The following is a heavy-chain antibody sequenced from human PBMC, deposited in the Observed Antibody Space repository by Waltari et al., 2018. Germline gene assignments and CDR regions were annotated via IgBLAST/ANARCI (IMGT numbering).Heavy chain of an antibody. Sequence: QVQLVQSGAEVKKPGSSVKVSCKASGGTFSSYAISWVRQAPGQGLEGMGGIIPIFGTANYAQKFQGRVTITTDESTSTAYMELSSLRSEDTAVYYCARGGTGVVVGFLDYWGQGTLVTVSS. CDR3: ARGGTGVVVGFLDY. D-gene: IGHD2-15*01. V-gene: IGHV1-69*05. CDR2: IIPIFGTA. CDR1: GGTFSSYA. J-gene: IGHJ4*02.